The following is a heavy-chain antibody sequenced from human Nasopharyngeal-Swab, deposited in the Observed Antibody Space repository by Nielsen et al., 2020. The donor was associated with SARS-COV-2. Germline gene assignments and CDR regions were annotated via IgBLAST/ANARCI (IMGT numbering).Heavy chain of an antibody. V-gene: IGHV3-30*09. Sequence: GESLKISCEASGFTFSSHAMHWVRQAPGKGLEWLAIISSDGSNKKSADSMKGRIATSRDNSKKTLYLHLNSLSAEDTAVYYCARDRYLFSEEYYFDYWGQGTLVTVSS. J-gene: IGHJ4*02. CDR1: GFTFSSHA. CDR2: ISSDGSNK. CDR3: ARDRYLFSEEYYFDY. D-gene: IGHD6-6*01.